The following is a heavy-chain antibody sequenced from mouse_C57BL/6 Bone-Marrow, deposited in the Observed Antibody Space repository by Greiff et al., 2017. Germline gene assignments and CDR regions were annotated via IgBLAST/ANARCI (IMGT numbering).Heavy chain of an antibody. J-gene: IGHJ3*01. CDR1: GYTFTSYW. V-gene: IGHV1-61*01. CDR2: IYPSDSET. CDR3: ARGGSATWFAY. Sequence: QVQLKQPGAELVRPGSSVKLSCKASGYTFTSYWMDWVKQRPGQGLEWIGNIYPSDSETHYNQKFKDKATLTVDKSSSTAYMQLSSLTSEDSAVXYCARGGSATWFAYWGQGTLVTVSA.